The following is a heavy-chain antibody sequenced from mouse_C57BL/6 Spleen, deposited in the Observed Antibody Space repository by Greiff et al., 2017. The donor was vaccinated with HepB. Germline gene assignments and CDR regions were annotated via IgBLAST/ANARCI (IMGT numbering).Heavy chain of an antibody. J-gene: IGHJ2*01. CDR1: GFSLTSYG. D-gene: IGHD1-3*01. CDR3: ARLEDI. Sequence: VKLVESGPGLVAPSQSLSITCTVSGFSLTSYGVHWVRQPPGKGLEGRGVIWAGGSTNYNSARMSRLRISKDNSKSQVFLKMNSLQTDDTAMYYCARLEDIWGQGTTLTVSS. V-gene: IGHV2-9*02. CDR2: IWAGGST.